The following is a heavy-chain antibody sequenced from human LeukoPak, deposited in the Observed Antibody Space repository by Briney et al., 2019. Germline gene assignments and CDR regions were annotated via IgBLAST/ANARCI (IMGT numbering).Heavy chain of an antibody. V-gene: IGHV3-11*05. CDR1: GFTFSDYY. Sequence: GGSLRLSCAASGFTFSDYYMSWIRQAPGKGLEWVSYISSSSSYTNYADSVKGRFTISRDNAKNSLYLQMNSLRAEDTAVYYCAVDYGSGSSYYYYGMDVWGQGTTVTVSS. J-gene: IGHJ6*02. CDR2: ISSSSSYT. CDR3: AVDYGSGSSYYYYGMDV. D-gene: IGHD3-10*01.